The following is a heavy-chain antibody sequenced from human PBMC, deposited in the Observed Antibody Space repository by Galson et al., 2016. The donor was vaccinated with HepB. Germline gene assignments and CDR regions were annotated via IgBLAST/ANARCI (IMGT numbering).Heavy chain of an antibody. V-gene: IGHV3-30*18. D-gene: IGHD6-19*01. J-gene: IGHJ6*02. CDR1: GFTFSRYG. CDR3: AKQTQWLAPPDYYYGMDV. CDR2: ISYEGSDK. Sequence: SLRLSCATSGFTFSRYGMHWVRQAPDKGLEWVAVISYEGSDKNYADSVKGRFTISRDNSKNTLYLQMNSLRPEDTALYYCAKQTQWLAPPDYYYGMDVWGQGTTVTVSS.